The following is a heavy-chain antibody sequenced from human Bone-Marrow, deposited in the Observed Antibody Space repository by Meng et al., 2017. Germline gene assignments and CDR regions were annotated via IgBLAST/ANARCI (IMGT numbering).Heavy chain of an antibody. V-gene: IGHV3-15*01. CDR1: GFTFSNAW. J-gene: IGHJ4*02. CDR3: AKDPYPYGSSSYFDY. Sequence: GESLKISCAASGFTFSNAWMSWVRPAPGKGLEWVGRIKSKTDGGTTDYAAPVKGRFTISRDDSKNTLYLQMNSLRAEDTAVYYCAKDPYPYGSSSYFDYWGQGTLVTVSS. CDR2: IKSKTDGGTT. D-gene: IGHD6-6*01.